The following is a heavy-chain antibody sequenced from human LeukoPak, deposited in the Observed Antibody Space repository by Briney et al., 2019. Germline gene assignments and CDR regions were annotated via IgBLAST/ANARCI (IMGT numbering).Heavy chain of an antibody. CDR2: ITSSGNYI. CDR1: VFILRIYS. J-gene: IGHJ3*02. CDR3: ARGFDAFDI. D-gene: IGHD3-10*01. V-gene: IGHV3-21*01. Sequence: PGGSLRLLCAGSVFILRIYSMNWVRQAPGKGLEWVSSITSSGNYISYSDSVKGRFTISRENAKNSLSLQMNSLRAEDTAVYYCARGFDAFDIWGQGTMVTVSS.